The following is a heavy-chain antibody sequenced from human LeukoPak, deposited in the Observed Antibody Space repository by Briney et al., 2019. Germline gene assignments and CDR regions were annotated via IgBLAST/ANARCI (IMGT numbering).Heavy chain of an antibody. D-gene: IGHD3-22*01. CDR1: GFTFSSYS. V-gene: IGHV3-21*04. CDR2: ISSSSSYI. CDR3: AKDFSRDDTSGYDY. J-gene: IGHJ4*02. Sequence: GGSLRLSCAASGFTFSSYSMNWVRQAPGKGLEWVSSISSSSSYIYYADSVKGRFTISRDNSKNTLYLQLNSLRADDAAVYYCAKDFSRDDTSGYDYWGQGTLVTVSS.